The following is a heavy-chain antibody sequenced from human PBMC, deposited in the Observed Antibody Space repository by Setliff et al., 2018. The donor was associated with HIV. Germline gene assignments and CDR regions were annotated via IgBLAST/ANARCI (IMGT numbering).Heavy chain of an antibody. CDR3: ARDEVIEVAGDFDN. V-gene: IGHV1-2*06. J-gene: IGHJ4*02. D-gene: IGHD6-19*01. CDR2: INPNSGGT. CDR1: GYSFTGYY. Sequence: ASVKVSCKASGYSFTGYYMHWVRQAPGQGLEWMGRINPNSGGTNYAQKFQGRVTMTRDTSISTAYMELSRRRSDDTAVYYCARDEVIEVAGDFDNWGQGTLVTVSS.